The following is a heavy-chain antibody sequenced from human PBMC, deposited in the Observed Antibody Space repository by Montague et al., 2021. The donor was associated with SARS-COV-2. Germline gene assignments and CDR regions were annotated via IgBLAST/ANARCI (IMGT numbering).Heavy chain of an antibody. Sequence: SLSLSCSASGFTFDDYAMHWVRQAPGKGLEWVSGISWNSGSIGYADSVKGRFTISRDNAKNSLYLQMNGLRAEDTALYYCATGAAAAFDYYGMDVWGQGTTVTVSS. D-gene: IGHD6-13*01. J-gene: IGHJ6*02. CDR2: ISWNSGSI. CDR1: GFTFDDYA. V-gene: IGHV3-9*01. CDR3: ATGAAAAFDYYGMDV.